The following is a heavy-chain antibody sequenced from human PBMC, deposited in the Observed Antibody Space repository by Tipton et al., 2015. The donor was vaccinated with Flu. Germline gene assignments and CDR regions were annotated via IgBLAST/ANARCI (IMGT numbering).Heavy chain of an antibody. CDR1: GGSLSSFY. CDR2: IYTSGST. V-gene: IGHV4-4*07. J-gene: IGHJ4*02. Sequence: TLSLTCTVSGGSLSSFYWSWIRQPAGKGLEWIGRIYTSGSTKYNPAPKRRLSMSLDTSKRRISLKLTSVTAAGPAVYYCARGSGSGTYVIFDFWGQGTLVTGSS. CDR3: ARGSGSGTYVIFDF. D-gene: IGHD3-10*01.